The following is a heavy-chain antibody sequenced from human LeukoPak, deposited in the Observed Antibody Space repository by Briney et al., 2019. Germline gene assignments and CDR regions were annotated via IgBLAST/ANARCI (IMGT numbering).Heavy chain of an antibody. D-gene: IGHD3-10*01. J-gene: IGHJ4*02. V-gene: IGHV3-21*01. CDR2: ITKNSNYI. CDR1: GFIFSTYS. CDR3: VRVLGDNGYGSGFFDY. Sequence: GGSLRLSCAASGFIFSTYSMNWVRQAPGRGLQRVASITKNSNYIFDADSVKGRFTISRDNAKNLLYLQMNSLRAEDTAVYYCVRVLGDNGYGSGFFDYWGQGTLVTVSS.